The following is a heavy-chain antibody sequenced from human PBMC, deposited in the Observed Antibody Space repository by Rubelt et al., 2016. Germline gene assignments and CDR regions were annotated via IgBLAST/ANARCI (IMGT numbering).Heavy chain of an antibody. CDR2: INHSGST. CDR3: ARTIRDYTATDQVSREGGVGTAEGRAGYYRAGLVGYGGDPT. D-gene: IGHD3-22*01. J-gene: IGHJ5*02. V-gene: IGHV4-34*01. Sequence: WIGEINHSGSTNYNPSPKSRVTISVDTSKNQFSLKLSTVTAADTAVYSCARTIRDYTATDQVSREGGVGTAEGRAGYYRAGLVGYGGDPTWGQGTLVTVSS.